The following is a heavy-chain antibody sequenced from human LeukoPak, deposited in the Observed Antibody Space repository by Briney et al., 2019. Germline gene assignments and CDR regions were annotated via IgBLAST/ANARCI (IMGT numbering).Heavy chain of an antibody. D-gene: IGHD3-16*01. J-gene: IGHJ4*02. CDR3: AREGFGEWEQLPFVH. V-gene: IGHV1-69*04. CDR2: IIPILGMA. CDR1: GGTFSTYP. Sequence: SVKVSCKSSGGTFSTYPIAWVRQAPGQGLEWMGRIIPILGMANYAQKFQGRVTFTAEESTSTAYMDLSSLTSEDTAVYYCAREGFGEWEQLPFVHWGQGTLVGVSS.